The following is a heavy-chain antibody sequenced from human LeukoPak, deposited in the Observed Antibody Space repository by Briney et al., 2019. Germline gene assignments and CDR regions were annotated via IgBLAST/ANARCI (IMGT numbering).Heavy chain of an antibody. CDR2: INHSGST. D-gene: IGHD6-13*01. Sequence: SETLSLTCAVYGGSFSGYYWSWIRQPPGKGLEWIGEINHSGSTNYNPSLKSRVTISVDTSKNQFSLNLSSVTAADTAVYYCARDFSSSWYSYFDYWGQGMLVTVSS. V-gene: IGHV4-34*01. CDR1: GGSFSGYY. CDR3: ARDFSSSWYSYFDY. J-gene: IGHJ4*02.